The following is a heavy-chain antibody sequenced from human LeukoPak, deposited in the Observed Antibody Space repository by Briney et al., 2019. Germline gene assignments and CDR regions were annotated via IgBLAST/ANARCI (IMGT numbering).Heavy chain of an antibody. CDR2: ISGSGGST. CDR1: GFTFSSYA. D-gene: IGHD4-17*01. V-gene: IGHV3-23*01. CDR3: AKVPTSNGDYADYFDY. Sequence: PGGCLRLSCAASGFTFSSYAMSWVRQAPGKGLKWVSAISGSGGSTYYADSVKGRFTISRDNSKNTLYLQMNSLRAEDTAVYYCAKVPTSNGDYADYFDYWGQGTLVTVSS. J-gene: IGHJ4*02.